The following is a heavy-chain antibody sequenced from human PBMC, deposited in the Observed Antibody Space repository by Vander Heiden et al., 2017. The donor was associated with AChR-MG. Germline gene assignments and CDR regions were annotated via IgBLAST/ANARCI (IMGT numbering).Heavy chain of an antibody. Sequence: QVQLQQWGAGLLKPSETLSLTCAVYGGSFSGYYWSWIRQPPGKGLEWIGEINHSGSTNYNPSLKSRVTISVDTSKNKFSMKMSSVTAADTAVDYCARGNWFDPWGQGTLVTVSS. V-gene: IGHV4-34*01. CDR1: GGSFSGYY. CDR2: INHSGST. CDR3: ARGNWFDP. J-gene: IGHJ5*02.